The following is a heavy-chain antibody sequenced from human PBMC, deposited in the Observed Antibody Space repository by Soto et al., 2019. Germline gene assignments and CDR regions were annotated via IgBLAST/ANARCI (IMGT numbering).Heavy chain of an antibody. Sequence: GGSLRLSCAASGFTFSSYWMSWVRQAPGKGLEWVANIKQDGSEKYYVDSVKGRFTISRDNAKNSLYLQMNSLRAEDTAVYYCARDRESSGWYRLNRYYFDYWGQGTLVTVSS. CDR3: ARDRESSGWYRLNRYYFDY. D-gene: IGHD6-19*01. V-gene: IGHV3-7*01. CDR1: GFTFSSYW. J-gene: IGHJ4*02. CDR2: IKQDGSEK.